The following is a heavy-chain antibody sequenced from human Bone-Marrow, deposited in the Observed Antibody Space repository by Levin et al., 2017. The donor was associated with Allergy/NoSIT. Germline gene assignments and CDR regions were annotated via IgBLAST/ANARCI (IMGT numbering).Heavy chain of an antibody. V-gene: IGHV1-46*01. CDR3: ARDGAYCGGDGYSRGYKFDQYYMDV. D-gene: IGHD2-21*01. CDR2: INPSGGST. CDR1: GYTLTTYY. J-gene: IGHJ6*03. Sequence: ASVKVSCKASGYTLTTYYMHWVRQAPGQGLEWMGIINPSGGSTSYAQKFQGRVTMTRDTSTSTVYMELRSLSSEDTAVYYCARDGAYCGGDGYSRGYKFDQYYMDVWGKGTTVAVSS.